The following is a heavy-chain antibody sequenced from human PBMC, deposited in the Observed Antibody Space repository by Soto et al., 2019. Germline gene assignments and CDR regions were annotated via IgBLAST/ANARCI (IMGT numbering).Heavy chain of an antibody. D-gene: IGHD1-26*01. V-gene: IGHV1-58*01. CDR2: IVVGSGNT. J-gene: IGHJ6*02. CDR3: AASGTGYYGMDV. CDR1: GFTFTSSA. Sequence: ASVKVSCKASGFTFTSSAVQWVRQARGQRLEWIGWIVVGSGNTNYAQKFQERVTITRDMSTSTAYMELSSLRSEDTAVYYCAASGTGYYGMDVWGQGTTVTVSS.